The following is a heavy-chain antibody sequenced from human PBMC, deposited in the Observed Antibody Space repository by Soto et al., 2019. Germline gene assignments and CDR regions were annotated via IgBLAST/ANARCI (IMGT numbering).Heavy chain of an antibody. CDR1: GFTFSSYG. CDR2: ISYDGSNK. J-gene: IGHJ3*02. D-gene: IGHD6-19*01. V-gene: IGHV3-30*18. CDR3: AKGSHSSGWYPDAFDI. Sequence: QVQLVESGGGVVQPGRSLRLSCAASGFTFSSYGMHWVRQAPGKGLEWVAVISYDGSNKYYADSVKGRFTISRDNSKNTLYLQMNSLRAEDTAVYYCAKGSHSSGWYPDAFDIWGQGTMVTVSS.